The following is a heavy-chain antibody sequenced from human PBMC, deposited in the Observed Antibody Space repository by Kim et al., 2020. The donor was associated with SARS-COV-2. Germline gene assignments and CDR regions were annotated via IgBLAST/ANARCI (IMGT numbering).Heavy chain of an antibody. Sequence: GTTSYAPKFQGRVTMTRETSTSTLYMEVSSLRSEDTAIYYCARDRSSRDWGQGTLVTVSS. CDR3: ARDRSSRD. J-gene: IGHJ4*02. V-gene: IGHV1-46*01. CDR2: GTT. D-gene: IGHD6-13*01.